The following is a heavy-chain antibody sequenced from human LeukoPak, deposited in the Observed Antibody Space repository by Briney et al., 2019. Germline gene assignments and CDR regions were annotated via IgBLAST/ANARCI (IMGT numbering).Heavy chain of an antibody. CDR1: GFTFRSYG. V-gene: IGHV3-15*01. Sequence: GSLRLSCAASGFTFRSYGMHWGRQAPRKGLEWVGRIKSKTDGGTTDYAAPVKGRFTISRDDSKNTLYLQMNSLKTEDTAVYYCRAAFDIWGQGTMVTVSS. CDR3: RAAFDI. CDR2: IKSKTDGGTT. J-gene: IGHJ3*02.